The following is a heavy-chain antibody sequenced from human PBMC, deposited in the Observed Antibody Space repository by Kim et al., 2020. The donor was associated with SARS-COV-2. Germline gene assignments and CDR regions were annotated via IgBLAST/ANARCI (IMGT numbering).Heavy chain of an antibody. CDR2: IYYSGST. J-gene: IGHJ4*02. CDR3: ARHGYSYVGYFDY. V-gene: IGHV4-39*01. D-gene: IGHD5-18*01. Sequence: SETLSLTCTVSGGSISSSSYYWDWIRQPPGKGLEWIGSIYYSGSTYYNPSLKSRVTISVDTSKNQFSLKLSSVTAADTAVYYCARHGYSYVGYFDYWGQGTLVTVSS. CDR1: GGSISSSSYY.